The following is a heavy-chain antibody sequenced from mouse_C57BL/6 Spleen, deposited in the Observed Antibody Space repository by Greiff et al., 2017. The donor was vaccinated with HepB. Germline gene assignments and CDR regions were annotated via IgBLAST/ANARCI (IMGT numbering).Heavy chain of an antibody. CDR1: GYAFSSSW. J-gene: IGHJ4*01. Sequence: QVQLQQSGPELVKPGASVKISCKASGYAFSSSWMNWVKQRPGKGLEWIGRIYPGDGDTNYNGKFKGKATLTADKSSSTAYMQLSSLTSEDSAVYFCARESVLYYAMDYWGQGTSVTVSS. CDR3: ARESVLYYAMDY. CDR2: IYPGDGDT. V-gene: IGHV1-82*01.